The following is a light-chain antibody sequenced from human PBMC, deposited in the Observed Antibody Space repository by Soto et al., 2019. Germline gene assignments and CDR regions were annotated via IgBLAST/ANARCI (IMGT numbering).Light chain of an antibody. J-gene: IGKJ1*01. Sequence: EIMMTQSPGTLSVSPGERATLSCRASQSISNRLSWYQQKPGQTPRLLIYGASTRATDIPTRFSGGGSGTEFTLTSSSLQSDDLSVYFCQQYSDWPWTFGQGTKVEL. CDR3: QQYSDWPWT. V-gene: IGKV3-15*01. CDR1: QSISNR. CDR2: GAS.